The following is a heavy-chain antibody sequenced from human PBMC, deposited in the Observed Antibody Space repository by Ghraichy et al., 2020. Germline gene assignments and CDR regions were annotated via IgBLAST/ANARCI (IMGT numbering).Heavy chain of an antibody. J-gene: IGHJ4*02. CDR2: VDFDGTNT. CDR3: TRRTRASGSGDYYYFFDS. V-gene: IGHV3-74*01. CDR1: GFTFSNYW. Sequence: GGSLRLSCAASGFTFSNYWMHWFRQAPGKGLVWVARVDFDGTNTTYADSVKGRFPISRDNAKNTLYLEMKSLRADDTAMYFCTRRTRASGSGDYYYFFDSWGQGTQVTVSS. D-gene: IGHD5-12*01.